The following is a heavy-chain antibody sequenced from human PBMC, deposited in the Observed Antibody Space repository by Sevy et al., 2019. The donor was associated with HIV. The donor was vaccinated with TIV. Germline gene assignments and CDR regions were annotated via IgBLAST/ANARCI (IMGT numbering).Heavy chain of an antibody. J-gene: IGHJ3*02. CDR1: GFTFRNHA. Sequence: GRSLRLSCVTSGFTFRNHAMHWVRQAPGKGLEWVAVISSDGAIKYYADSVKGRFTFSRDNSKSTLYLQMNSLRPEDTAMYYCAKSYSGSYYIPYDAFDMWGQGTMVTVSS. V-gene: IGHV3-30-3*02. CDR3: AKSYSGSYYIPYDAFDM. D-gene: IGHD1-26*01. CDR2: ISSDGAIK.